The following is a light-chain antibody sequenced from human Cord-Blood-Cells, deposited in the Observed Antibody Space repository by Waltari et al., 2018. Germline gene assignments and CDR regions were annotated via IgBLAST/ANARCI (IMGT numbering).Light chain of an antibody. CDR2: DAS. J-gene: IGKJ4*01. Sequence: QITNPQSPLSASVGDKFPSPCQASQDISNYLNWYQQKPGKAPKLLIYDASNLETGVPSRFSGSGSGTDFTFTISSLQPEDIATYYCQQYDNLPPALTFGGGTKVEIK. CDR1: QDISNY. V-gene: IGKV1-33*01. CDR3: QQYDNLPPALT.